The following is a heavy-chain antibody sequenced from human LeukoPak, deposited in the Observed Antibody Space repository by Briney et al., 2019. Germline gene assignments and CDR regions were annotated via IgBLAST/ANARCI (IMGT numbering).Heavy chain of an antibody. D-gene: IGHD6-13*01. Sequence: PGGSLRLSCAASGFIFSTYWMSGFGRSPGKGLDWLGNIKEDGKEKHYVDSVKGRFSIQRDNPKDSIYLQMNSLRVEDTAGHYCARDPGVAGDGTVGHYDYWGQGTLVTVSS. CDR2: IKEDGKEK. CDR3: ARDPGVAGDGTVGHYDY. V-gene: IGHV3-7*01. J-gene: IGHJ4*02. CDR1: GFIFSTYW.